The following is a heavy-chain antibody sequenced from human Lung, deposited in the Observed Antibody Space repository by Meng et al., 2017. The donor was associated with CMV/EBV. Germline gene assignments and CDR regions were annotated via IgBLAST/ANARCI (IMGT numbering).Heavy chain of an antibody. V-gene: IGHV3-23*03. D-gene: IGHD2-2*01. CDR3: AREGVVPAAMRSAFDI. CDR1: GFTFSSYA. Sequence: GGSXRLSCAASGFTFSSYAMSWVRQAPGKGLEWVSVIYSGGSSTYYADSVKGRFTISRDNSKNTLYLQMNSLRAEDTAVYYCAREGVVPAAMRSAFDIWGQGTXVTVSS. CDR2: IYSGGSST. J-gene: IGHJ3*02.